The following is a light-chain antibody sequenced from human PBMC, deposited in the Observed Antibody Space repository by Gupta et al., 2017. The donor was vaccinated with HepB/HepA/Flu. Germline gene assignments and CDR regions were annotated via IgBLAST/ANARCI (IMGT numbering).Light chain of an antibody. CDR3: SSYAGSNNWV. Sequence: SALTQPPSASGSAGQSVTLSCTGTSSDVGAYNYVSWYQQHPGKAHKLMIYEISKRPSGVPGRFSGSKSGNTASLTVSGLKEEEAADYYCSSYAGSNNWVFGGGTKLTVL. CDR2: EIS. CDR1: SSDVGAYNY. J-gene: IGLJ3*02. V-gene: IGLV2-8*01.